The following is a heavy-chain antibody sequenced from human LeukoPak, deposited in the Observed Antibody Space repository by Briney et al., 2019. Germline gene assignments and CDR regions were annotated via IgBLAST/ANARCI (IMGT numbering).Heavy chain of an antibody. CDR2: IFYAGST. D-gene: IGHD3-10*02. J-gene: IGHJ4*02. V-gene: IGHV4-39*01. Sequence: SETLSLTCTVSGASISSSSYYWGWIRQPPGKGLEWIGTIFYAGSTYYNPSLKSRVTMSVDTSKNQFSLKLNSVTAADTAVYYCVRQSGSVYVPVDYWDQGTLVTVSS. CDR1: GASISSSSYY. CDR3: VRQSGSVYVPVDY.